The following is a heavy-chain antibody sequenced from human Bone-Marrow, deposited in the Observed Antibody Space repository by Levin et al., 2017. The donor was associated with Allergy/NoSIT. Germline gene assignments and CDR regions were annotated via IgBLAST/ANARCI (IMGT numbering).Heavy chain of an antibody. CDR3: AKDATPYHGDYEGGYYFDH. J-gene: IGHJ4*02. Sequence: PSGGSLRLSCAASGLTFGDYAMHWVRQGPGKGLEWVSGISWNSNSIVYADSVKGRFTISRDNAKNSLYLQMNSLRAEDTALYFCAKDATPYHGDYEGGYYFDHWGQGTPVTVSS. CDR2: ISWNSNSI. V-gene: IGHV3-9*01. D-gene: IGHD4-17*01. CDR1: GLTFGDYA.